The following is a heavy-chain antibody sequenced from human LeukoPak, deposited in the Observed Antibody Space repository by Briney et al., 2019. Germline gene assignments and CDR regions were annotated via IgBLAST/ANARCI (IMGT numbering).Heavy chain of an antibody. CDR2: VSYSGST. D-gene: IGHD2-2*01. CDR3: ARTFTAGYCSSTSCSGEGVYFDY. J-gene: IGHJ4*02. CDR1: GGSISSYY. Sequence: SETLPHTLTVSGGSISSYYLSWIRQPPGKGLEWIGYVSYSGSTNYDPSLKSRVTISVDTSKNQFSLKLSSVTATDTAVYYCARTFTAGYCSSTSCSGEGVYFDYWGQ. V-gene: IGHV4-59*01.